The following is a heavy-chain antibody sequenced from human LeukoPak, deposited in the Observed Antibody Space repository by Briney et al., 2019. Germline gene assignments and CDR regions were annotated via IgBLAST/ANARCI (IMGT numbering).Heavy chain of an antibody. J-gene: IGHJ4*02. D-gene: IGHD4-23*01. CDR1: GGSISSYY. CDR3: ARTKSRYGGNSNFDY. CDR2: IYYSGST. V-gene: IGHV4-59*01. Sequence: KPSATLSLTCTVSGGSISSYYWSWIRQPPGKGLEWIGYIYYSGSTNYNPSLKSRVTISVDTSKNQFSLKLSSVTAADTAVYYCARTKSRYGGNSNFDYWGQGTLVTVSS.